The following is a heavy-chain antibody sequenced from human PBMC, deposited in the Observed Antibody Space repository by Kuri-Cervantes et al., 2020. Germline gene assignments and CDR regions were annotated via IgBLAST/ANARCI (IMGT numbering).Heavy chain of an antibody. V-gene: IGHV1-46*01. Sequence: ASVKVSCKASGYTFTSYYMHWVRQAPGQGLEWMGIINPSGGSTSYAQEFQGRVTMTRDTSTSTVYMELSSLRSEDTAVYYCAREGGSGDQWLPGLTQNYGMDVWGQGTTVTVSS. CDR2: INPSGGST. CDR1: GYTFTSYY. J-gene: IGHJ6*02. CDR3: AREGGSGDQWLPGLTQNYGMDV. D-gene: IGHD3-22*01.